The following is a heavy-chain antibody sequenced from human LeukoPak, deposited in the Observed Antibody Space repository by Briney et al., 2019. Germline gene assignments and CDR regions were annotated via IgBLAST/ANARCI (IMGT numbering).Heavy chain of an antibody. D-gene: IGHD1-1*01. CDR1: GFTFSSYG. V-gene: IGHV3-30*18. Sequence: GGSLRLSCAASGFTFSSYGMHWVRQAPGKGLEWVAVISYDGSNKYYADSVKGRFTISRDNSKNTLYLQMNNLRAEDTAVYYCAKNWNPYYYYYYYMDVWGKGTTVTVSS. J-gene: IGHJ6*03. CDR3: AKNWNPYYYYYYYMDV. CDR2: ISYDGSNK.